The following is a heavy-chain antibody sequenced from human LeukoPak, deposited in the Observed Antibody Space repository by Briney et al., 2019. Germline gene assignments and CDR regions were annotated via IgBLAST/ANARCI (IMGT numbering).Heavy chain of an antibody. V-gene: IGHV4-34*01. CDR2: ISHRGRT. J-gene: IGHJ4*02. Sequence: SETLSLTCAVYGGSLSDYYWSWIRQSPGKGLEWIGEISHRGRTYYNLSLKSRVTISVDTSKNQFSLKLSSVTAADTAMYYCARFNSGSYQHYFDCWGQGTLVTVSS. D-gene: IGHD1-26*01. CDR1: GGSLSDYY. CDR3: ARFNSGSYQHYFDC.